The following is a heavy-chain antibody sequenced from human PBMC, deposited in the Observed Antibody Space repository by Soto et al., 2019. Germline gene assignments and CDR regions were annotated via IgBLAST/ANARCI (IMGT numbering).Heavy chain of an antibody. CDR2: INHSGST. CDR3: ARGKKHVLRFLEWSSPYGMDV. J-gene: IGHJ6*02. V-gene: IGHV4-34*01. CDR1: GGSFSSYY. D-gene: IGHD3-3*01. Sequence: PSETLSLTCAVYGGSFSSYYWSWIRQPPGKGLEWIGEINHSGSTNYNPSLKSRVTISVDTSKNQFSLKLTSVTAADTAVYYCARGKKHVLRFLEWSSPYGMDVWGPGTTVTVSS.